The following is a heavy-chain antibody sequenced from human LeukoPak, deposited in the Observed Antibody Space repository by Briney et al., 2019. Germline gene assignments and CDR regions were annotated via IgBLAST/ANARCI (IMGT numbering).Heavy chain of an antibody. J-gene: IGHJ3*02. CDR2: IYYSGST. V-gene: IGHV4-59*02. Sequence: SETLSLTCTVSGGSVTSHYWNWIRQPPGKGLEWIGYIYYSGSTNYNPSLKSRVTISVDTSKNQFSLKLSSVTAADTAVYYCARGRDGYNFDPDAFDIWGQGTMVTVSS. D-gene: IGHD5-24*01. CDR3: ARGRDGYNFDPDAFDI. CDR1: GGSVTSHY.